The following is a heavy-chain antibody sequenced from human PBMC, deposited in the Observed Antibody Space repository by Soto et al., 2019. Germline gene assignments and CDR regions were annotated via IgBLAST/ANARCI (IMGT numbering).Heavy chain of an antibody. Sequence: PGGSLRLSCAASGFTFSSDAMHWVRQAPGKGLERGAVISYDGSNKYYADSVKGRFTISRDNSKNTLYLQMNSLRAEDTAVYYCARDLGYYGAGSRTQGYYGMDVWGQGTTDTVSS. V-gene: IGHV3-30-3*01. CDR2: ISYDGSNK. J-gene: IGHJ6*02. CDR3: ARDLGYYGAGSRTQGYYGMDV. CDR1: GFTFSSDA. D-gene: IGHD3-10*01.